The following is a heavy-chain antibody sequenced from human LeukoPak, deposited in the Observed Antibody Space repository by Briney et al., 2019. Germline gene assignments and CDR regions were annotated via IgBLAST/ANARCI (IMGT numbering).Heavy chain of an antibody. V-gene: IGHV4-59*01. CDR3: GRRYGDLLGRDYYYYLDV. CDR2: IYYSGST. CDR1: GGSISSYY. D-gene: IGHD4-17*01. J-gene: IGHJ6*03. Sequence: PSETLSLTCTVSGGSISSYYWSWIRQPPGKGLEWIGYIYYSGSTNYNPSLKSRVTISVDTSKNQFSLKLSSVTAADTAVYYCGRRYGDLLGRDYYYYLDVWGKGTTVTVSS.